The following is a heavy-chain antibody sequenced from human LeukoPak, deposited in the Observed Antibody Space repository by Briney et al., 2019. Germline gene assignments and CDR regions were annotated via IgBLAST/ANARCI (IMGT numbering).Heavy chain of an antibody. D-gene: IGHD5-12*01. Sequence: PSETLSLTCTVSGGSISGYFWSWIRQPAGKALEWIGRIYSSGSTTHNPSLKGRITMSLDTSKNHFSLKLSSVTAADTAMYYCARARYSGYDGALDIWGQGTMVTVSS. CDR3: ARARYSGYDGALDI. V-gene: IGHV4-4*07. CDR2: IYSSGST. J-gene: IGHJ3*02. CDR1: GGSISGYF.